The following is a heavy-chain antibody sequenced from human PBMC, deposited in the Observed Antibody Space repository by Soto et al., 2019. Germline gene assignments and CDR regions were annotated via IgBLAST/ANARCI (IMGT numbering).Heavy chain of an antibody. CDR3: AREETAWPLAYGLDV. Sequence: MRLSCEASGFSFSTYSMHWVRQAPGKGLEWVSSIGRRSDIYYADSVKGRFTISRDNAKNSVSLQMNSLRDEDTAVYYCAREETAWPLAYGLDVWGQGTTVTVSS. CDR2: IGRRSDI. CDR1: GFSFSTYS. J-gene: IGHJ6*02. V-gene: IGHV3-21*01. D-gene: IGHD2-21*02.